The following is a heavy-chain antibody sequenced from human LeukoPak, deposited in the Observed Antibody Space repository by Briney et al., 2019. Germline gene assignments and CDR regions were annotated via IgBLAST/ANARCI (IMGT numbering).Heavy chain of an antibody. D-gene: IGHD5/OR15-5a*01. CDR2: IYYSGST. CDR1: GGSVSSSHYY. J-gene: IGHJ6*03. CDR3: ARQVSDYYYYCMDV. Sequence: SETLSLTCSVSGGSVSSSHYYWGWIRQPPGEGLQWIGNIYYSGSTYYNPSLESRVTISLDTSKNSFSLELGSVTAADTAVYYCARQVSDYYYYCMDVWGKGAAVTVSS. V-gene: IGHV4-39*01.